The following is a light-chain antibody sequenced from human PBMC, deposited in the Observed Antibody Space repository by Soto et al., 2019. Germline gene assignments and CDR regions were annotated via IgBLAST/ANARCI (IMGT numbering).Light chain of an antibody. Sequence: EIVMTQSPATLSVSAGERATLSCRASQSVNSNLAWYQQKRGQAPRLLIYGASTRATGIPARFSGSGSGTEFTLTISSLQSEDFATYYCQQYTSYPWTFGQGTKVEIK. J-gene: IGKJ1*01. CDR2: GAS. CDR1: QSVNSN. CDR3: QQYTSYPWT. V-gene: IGKV3D-15*01.